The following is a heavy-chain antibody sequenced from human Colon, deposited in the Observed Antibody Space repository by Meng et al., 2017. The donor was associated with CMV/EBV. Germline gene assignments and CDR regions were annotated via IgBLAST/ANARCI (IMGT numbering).Heavy chain of an antibody. CDR3: ARAKYCISSSCPPSDSFDF. CDR2: INQDGSET. CDR1: GFPFNTYW. Sequence: GSLRLSCAASGFPFNTYWMTWVRQAPGKGLEWVANINQDGSETYSVDSVKGRFTISRDNAKNSLFLQMNSLRAEDTAVYYCARAKYCISSSCPPSDSFDFWGQGTKVTVSS. V-gene: IGHV3-7*01. J-gene: IGHJ3*01. D-gene: IGHD2-2*01.